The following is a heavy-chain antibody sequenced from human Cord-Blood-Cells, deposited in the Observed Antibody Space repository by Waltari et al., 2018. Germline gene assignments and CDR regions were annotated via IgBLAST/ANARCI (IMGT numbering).Heavy chain of an antibody. D-gene: IGHD1-20*01. V-gene: IGHV1-2*02. CDR2: IKPNSGGT. Sequence: QVQLVQSGAEVKKPGASVKVSCKASGYTFTGYYMHWVRQAPGQGLGWMGWIKPNSGGTNYEQKFQGRVTMTRETSISTAYMELSRLRSDDTAVYYWARVYNWNPFDYWGQGTLVTVSS. J-gene: IGHJ4*02. CDR1: GYTFTGYY. CDR3: ARVYNWNPFDY.